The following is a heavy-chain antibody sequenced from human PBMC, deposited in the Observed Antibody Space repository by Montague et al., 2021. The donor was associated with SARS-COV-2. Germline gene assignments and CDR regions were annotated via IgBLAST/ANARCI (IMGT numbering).Heavy chain of an antibody. J-gene: IGHJ5*02. CDR1: GGTISSYY. Sequence: SETLSLTCTVSGGTISSYYWSWIRQPPGKGLEWIGYIDYSESTKQNPSLESRVTISVDKSNNQFSLKLNSVTAADTAVYYCARGPRITMIVVVITDIWFDPWGQGTLVTVSS. V-gene: IGHV4-59*01. CDR3: ARGPRITMIVVVITDIWFDP. D-gene: IGHD3-22*01. CDR2: IDYSEST.